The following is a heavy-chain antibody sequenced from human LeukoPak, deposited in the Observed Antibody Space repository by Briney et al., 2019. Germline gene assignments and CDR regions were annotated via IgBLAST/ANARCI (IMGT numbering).Heavy chain of an antibody. J-gene: IGHJ4*02. CDR3: AIDTPRIRYSGYAVRIGLDY. CDR1: GYTLTELS. Sequence: GASVKVSCKVSGYTLTELSMHWVRQAPGKGLEWMGGFDPEDGETIYAQKFQGRVTMTEDTSTDTAYMELSSLRSEDTAVYYCAIDTPRIRYSGYAVRIGLDYWGQGTLVTVSS. D-gene: IGHD5-12*01. V-gene: IGHV1-24*01. CDR2: FDPEDGET.